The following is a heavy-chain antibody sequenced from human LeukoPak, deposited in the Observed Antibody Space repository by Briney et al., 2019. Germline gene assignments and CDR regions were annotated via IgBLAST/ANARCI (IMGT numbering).Heavy chain of an antibody. V-gene: IGHV3-30*04. Sequence: GRSLRLSCAASGFTFSSYAMHWVRQAPGKGLECVAVTSYDGNNKFHADSVRGRLTISRDNSKSTLYLQMNSLRDEDTAVYYCARADIVAVVAAAALDYWGQGTLVTVSS. CDR1: GFTFSSYA. CDR2: TSYDGNNK. D-gene: IGHD2-15*01. J-gene: IGHJ4*02. CDR3: ARADIVAVVAAAALDY.